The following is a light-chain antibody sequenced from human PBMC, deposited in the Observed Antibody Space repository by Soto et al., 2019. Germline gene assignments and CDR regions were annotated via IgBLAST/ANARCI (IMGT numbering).Light chain of an antibody. V-gene: IGKV3-20*01. CDR2: GAS. CDR1: QSVSSSY. J-gene: IGKJ4*01. Sequence: EIVLTQSPGTLSLSPGERATLSCRASQSVSSSYLAWYQQKPGQAPRLLIYGASSRATGIPDRFSGSGSGTDFPLTISRLEPEDFAVYYCQQYGSSLFTFGGGTKVEIK. CDR3: QQYGSSLFT.